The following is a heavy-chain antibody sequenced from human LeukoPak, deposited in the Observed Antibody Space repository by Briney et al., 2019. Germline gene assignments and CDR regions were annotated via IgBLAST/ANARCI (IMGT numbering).Heavy chain of an antibody. V-gene: IGHV4-59*12. Sequence: PSETLSLTCSVSGDSISSFYWDWIRQCPGKGLEWIGNIHYSGNSNYNPSLKSRVTMSIDTSRNQFSLKLSSVTAADTAVYYCARGRIYYGSGSYYKIGANLNSRFDYWGQGTLVTVSS. D-gene: IGHD3-10*01. CDR2: IHYSGNS. CDR3: ARGRIYYGSGSYYKIGANLNSRFDY. J-gene: IGHJ4*02. CDR1: GDSISSFY.